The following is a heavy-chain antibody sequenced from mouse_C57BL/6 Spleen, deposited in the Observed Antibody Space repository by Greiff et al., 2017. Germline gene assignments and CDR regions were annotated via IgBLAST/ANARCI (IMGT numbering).Heavy chain of an antibody. J-gene: IGHJ2*01. D-gene: IGHD2-4*01. CDR2: IDPTNGGT. CDR1: GYTFTSYW. CDR3: SRKDYDSGSDY. V-gene: IGHV1-62-3*01. Sequence: QVQLQQPGAELVMPGASVKLSCTASGYTFTSYWMHWVKQRPGQGLEWIGKIDPTNGGTNYTQKFKSKATLTVDKSSSTAYMQLSSLTSEDSAVDYCSRKDYDSGSDYWGQGTTVTVSA.